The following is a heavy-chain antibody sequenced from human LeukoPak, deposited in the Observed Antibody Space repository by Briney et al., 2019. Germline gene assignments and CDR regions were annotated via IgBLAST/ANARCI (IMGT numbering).Heavy chain of an antibody. D-gene: IGHD4-17*01. CDR1: GGSIISGNW. Sequence: SETLSLTCAVSGGSIISGNWWSWVRQPPGKGLEWIGEIFHSGNTNYNPSLKSRVTISVDTSKNQFSLNLNSVTAADTAVYYCARGYGDYPYFYYYMDVWGKGTTVTVSS. V-gene: IGHV4-4*02. J-gene: IGHJ6*03. CDR3: ARGYGDYPYFYYYMDV. CDR2: IFHSGNT.